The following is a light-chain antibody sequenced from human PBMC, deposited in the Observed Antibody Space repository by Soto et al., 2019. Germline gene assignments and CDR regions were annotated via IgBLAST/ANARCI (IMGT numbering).Light chain of an antibody. CDR1: PNINRW. J-gene: IGKJ4*01. Sequence: DIQMTQSPSTLSASVGDTVTITCRASPNINRWLAWYQQRPGKAPNLLIHKASSLEGGVPSRFSGSASGTEFTLTISSLQTDDFAAYFCLQYNVYPLTFGGGTKVEI. V-gene: IGKV1-5*03. CDR3: LQYNVYPLT. CDR2: KAS.